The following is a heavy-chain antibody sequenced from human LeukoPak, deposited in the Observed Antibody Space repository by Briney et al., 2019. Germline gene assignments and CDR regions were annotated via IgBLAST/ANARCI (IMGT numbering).Heavy chain of an antibody. Sequence: GGSLRLSCAASGFTFSIYAMSWVRQAPGKGLEWVSYISGSGVSTYYADSVKGHFTISRDNSKNTLYLQMNTLRAEDTAVYHCAKNNDFDYWGQGTLVTVSS. V-gene: IGHV3-23*01. CDR1: GFTFSIYA. J-gene: IGHJ4*02. D-gene: IGHD1-1*01. CDR3: AKNNDFDY. CDR2: ISGSGVST.